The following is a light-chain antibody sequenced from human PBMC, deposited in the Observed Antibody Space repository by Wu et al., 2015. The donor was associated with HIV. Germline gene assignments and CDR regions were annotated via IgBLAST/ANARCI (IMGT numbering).Light chain of an antibody. J-gene: IGKJ4*01. CDR1: QSISSK. Sequence: EILMTQSPATLSVSPGERVTLSCRASQSISSKLDWYQQKPGQTPRLLIYDASTRATGIPARFSGSGSGTEFTLTITNMQSEDSAIYYCLQYYDRPPLTFGGGTKVEI. CDR2: DAS. V-gene: IGKV3-15*01. CDR3: LQYYDRPPLT.